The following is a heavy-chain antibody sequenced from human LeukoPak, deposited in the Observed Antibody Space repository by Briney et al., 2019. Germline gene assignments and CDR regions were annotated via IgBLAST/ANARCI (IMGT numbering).Heavy chain of an antibody. CDR3: TRGGVPGAGNWFDP. D-gene: IGHD1-26*01. Sequence: SETLSLTCSISVGSISNYYWNWLRQPAGKGLEWIGRVHARVTTKYNPSLNSRVTMSLDTSTNQFSLRLSSVTAADTAVYYCTRGGVPGAGNWFDPWSQGILVIVSS. V-gene: IGHV4-4*07. CDR1: VGSISNYY. J-gene: IGHJ5*02. CDR2: VHARVTT.